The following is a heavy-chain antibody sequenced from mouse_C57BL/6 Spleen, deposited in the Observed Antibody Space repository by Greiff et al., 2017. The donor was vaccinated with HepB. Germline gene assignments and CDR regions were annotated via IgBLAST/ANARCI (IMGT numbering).Heavy chain of an antibody. CDR3: AKNQGYYSNFDV. V-gene: IGHV2-5*01. CDR1: GFSLTSYG. CDR2: IWRGGST. D-gene: IGHD2-5*01. Sequence: VKLMESGPGLVQPSQSLSITCTVSGFSLTSYGVHWVRQSPGKGLEWLGVIWRGGSTDYNAAFMSRLSITKDNSKSQVFFKMNSLQADDTAIYYCAKNQGYYSNFDVWGTGTTVTVSS. J-gene: IGHJ1*03.